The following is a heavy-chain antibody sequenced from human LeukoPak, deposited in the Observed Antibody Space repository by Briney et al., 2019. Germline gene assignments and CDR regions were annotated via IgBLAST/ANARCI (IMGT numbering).Heavy chain of an antibody. CDR1: GFTLSRYS. J-gene: IGHJ4*02. CDR3: ARVVMAYSSSSIDY. CDR2: IISISTYI. V-gene: IGHV3-21*01. D-gene: IGHD6-6*01. Sequence: GGSLRLSCAASGFTLSRYSMNWVRQATGKGGEGGSSIISISTYIYYADSVNAPFTISRDNAKNSLYLQMNSLRAEDTAVYYCARVVMAYSSSSIDYWGQGTLVTVSS.